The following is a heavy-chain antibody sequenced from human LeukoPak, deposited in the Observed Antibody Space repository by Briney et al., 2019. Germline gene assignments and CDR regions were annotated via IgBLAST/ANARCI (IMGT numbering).Heavy chain of an antibody. Sequence: ASVTVSCKASGYTFPSYDIIWVRQATRQEREWMGWMNPNSGNTGQAQKFQGRVTMTRNTSISTAYMELSSLRCEDTAVYYCARGRYSSGWYSFTAFFAFDIWGQGTMVTVSS. CDR2: MNPNSGNT. V-gene: IGHV1-8*01. D-gene: IGHD6-19*01. CDR1: GYTFPSYD. J-gene: IGHJ3*02. CDR3: ARGRYSSGWYSFTAFFAFDI.